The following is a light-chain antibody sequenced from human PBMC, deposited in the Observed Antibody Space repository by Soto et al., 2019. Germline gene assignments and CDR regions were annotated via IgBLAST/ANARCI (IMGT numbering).Light chain of an antibody. V-gene: IGLV1-40*01. CDR3: QSYDSSLIGYV. CDR2: GNN. Sequence: QSVLTQPPSVSGAPGQTVTISCTGSSSNFGAGYDVHWYQQLPGTAPKLLIYGNNNRPSGVPDRFSGSKSGTSASLAITGLQAEDEGDYYCQSYDSSLIGYVFGTGTKVPS. CDR1: SSNFGAGYD. J-gene: IGLJ1*01.